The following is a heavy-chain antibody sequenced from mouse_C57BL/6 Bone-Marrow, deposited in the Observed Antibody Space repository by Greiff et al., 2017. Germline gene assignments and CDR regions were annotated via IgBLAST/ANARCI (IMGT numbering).Heavy chain of an antibody. Sequence: EVKLQESGPELVKPGASVKISCKASGYSFTDYNMNWVKQSNGKSLEWIGVINPNYGTTSYNQKFKGKATLTVDQSSSTAYMQLNSLTSEYSAVYYCARRDYYGRYFDYWGQGTTLTVSS. CDR3: ARRDYYGRYFDY. D-gene: IGHD1-1*01. J-gene: IGHJ2*01. CDR1: GYSFTDYN. V-gene: IGHV1-39*01. CDR2: INPNYGTT.